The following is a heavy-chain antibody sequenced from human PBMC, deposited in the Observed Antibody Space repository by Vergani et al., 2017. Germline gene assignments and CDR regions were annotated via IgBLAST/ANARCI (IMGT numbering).Heavy chain of an antibody. CDR1: GYSFTDYW. Sequence: EVQLVQSGAEVKKPGESLKISCKGSGYSFTDYWIAWVRQMPGKGLEWMGIIYPDDSDTRYSPSFEGLVTISADKSISTAYLQWSSLKSSDTAMYYCAILPKQLRYFYGHQFVPWGQGALVTVSS. V-gene: IGHV5-51*03. CDR3: AILPKQLRYFYGHQFVP. CDR2: IYPDDSDT. D-gene: IGHD3-9*01. J-gene: IGHJ5*02.